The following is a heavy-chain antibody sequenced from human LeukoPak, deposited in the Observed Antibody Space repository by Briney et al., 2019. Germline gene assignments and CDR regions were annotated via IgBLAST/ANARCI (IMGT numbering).Heavy chain of an antibody. CDR3: ALSVMTTVTYIDY. V-gene: IGHV4-34*01. D-gene: IGHD4-17*01. J-gene: IGHJ4*02. CDR2: INHSGST. Sequence: SETLSLTCAVYGGSFSGYYWSWIRQPPGKGLEWIGEINHSGSTNYNPSLKSRVTISVDTSKNQFSLKLSSVTAADTAVHYCALSVMTTVTYIDYWGQGTLVTVSS. CDR1: GGSFSGYY.